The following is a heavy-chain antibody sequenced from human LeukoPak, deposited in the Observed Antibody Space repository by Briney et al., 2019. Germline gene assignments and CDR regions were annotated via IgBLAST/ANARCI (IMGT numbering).Heavy chain of an antibody. CDR2: ISAYNGNT. D-gene: IGHD3-3*01. J-gene: IGHJ1*01. CDR1: GYTFTNYG. CDR3: ARDLYDFWSGYPEYFQH. Sequence: GASVKVSCKTSGYTFTNYGFSWVRQAPGQGLEWMGWISAYNGNTNYAQKLQGRVTMTTDTSTSTAYMELRSLRSDDTAVYYCARDLYDFWSGYPEYFQHWGQGTLVTVSS. V-gene: IGHV1-18*01.